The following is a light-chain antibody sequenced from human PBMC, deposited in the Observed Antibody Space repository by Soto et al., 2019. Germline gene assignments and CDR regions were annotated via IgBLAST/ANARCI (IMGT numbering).Light chain of an antibody. CDR2: KDT. J-gene: IGLJ3*02. V-gene: IGLV1-47*01. CDR1: SSNIGSRS. CDR3: SAWDDSLRAWV. Sequence: QYVLTQPPSASGTPGPRVTISCSGGSSNIGSRSVHWFQQLPGTAPKLLIYKDTQRPSGVPDRFSGSKSGPSASLAISGLRSDDEADYYCSAWDDSLRAWVFGGWTKLTVL.